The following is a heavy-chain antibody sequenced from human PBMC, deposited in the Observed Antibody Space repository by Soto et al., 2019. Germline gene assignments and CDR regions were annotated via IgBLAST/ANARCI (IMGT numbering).Heavy chain of an antibody. Sequence: SETLSLTCPFSGTSISSTNYYWGWIRQPPGKGLEWITSIYYTGMTYYNPSLKSRVTISVDTSKNQFSLKLSSVTAADTAVYYCARNYYDSSGYHQTPDYWGQGTLVTVSS. CDR2: IYYTGMT. D-gene: IGHD3-22*01. CDR3: ARNYYDSSGYHQTPDY. J-gene: IGHJ4*02. V-gene: IGHV4-39*07. CDR1: GTSISSTNYY.